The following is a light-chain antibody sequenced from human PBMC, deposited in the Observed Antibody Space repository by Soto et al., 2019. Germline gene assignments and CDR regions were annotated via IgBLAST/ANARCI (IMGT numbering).Light chain of an antibody. CDR2: GNS. V-gene: IGLV1-40*01. CDR1: SSNIGAGYD. J-gene: IGLJ1*01. CDR3: QSYDSSLSGWV. Sequence: QPVLTQPPAGSGAPGQRVTISCTKSSSNIGAGYDVHWYQQLPGTAPKLLIYGNSNRPSGVPDRFSGSKSGTSASLAITGLQAEDEADYYCQSYDSSLSGWVFGTGTKVTVL.